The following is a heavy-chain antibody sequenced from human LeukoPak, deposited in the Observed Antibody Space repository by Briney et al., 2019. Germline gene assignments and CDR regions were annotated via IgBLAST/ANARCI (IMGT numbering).Heavy chain of an antibody. J-gene: IGHJ4*02. D-gene: IGHD4-11*01. CDR2: VYYSGST. Sequence: PSETLSLTCTVSGGSISSSSYYWRWIRQPPGKGLEWIGTVYYSGSTYYNPSLKSRVTISVDTSKNQFSLRLNSVTAADTAVYYCAIYTNYHFDYRGQGTLVTVSS. CDR1: GGSISSSSYY. CDR3: AIYTNYHFDY. V-gene: IGHV4-39*01.